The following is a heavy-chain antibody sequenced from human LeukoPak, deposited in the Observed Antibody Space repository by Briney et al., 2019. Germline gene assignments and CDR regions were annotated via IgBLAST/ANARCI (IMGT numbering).Heavy chain of an antibody. J-gene: IGHJ3*02. CDR2: INPNSGGT. CDR3: AREAKYSSSWSHAFDI. V-gene: IGHV1-2*06. D-gene: IGHD6-13*01. CDR1: GYTFTGYY. Sequence: ASVKVSCKASGYTFTGYYMHWVRQAPGQGLEWMGRINPNSGGTNYAQKFQGRVTMTRDTSISTAYMELSRLRSDDTAVYYCAREAKYSSSWSHAFDIWAKGQWSPSLQ.